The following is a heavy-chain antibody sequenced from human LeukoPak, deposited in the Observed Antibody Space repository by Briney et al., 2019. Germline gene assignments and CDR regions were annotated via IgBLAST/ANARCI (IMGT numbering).Heavy chain of an antibody. D-gene: IGHD3-16*02. CDR2: ISSSSSYI. Sequence: PGGSLRLSCAASGFTFSSYSMNWVRQAPGKGLEWVSSISSSSSYIYYADSVKGRFTISRDNAKNSLYLQMNSLRAKDTAVYYCTRGDFSGSYRSYFDYWGQGTLVTVSS. CDR3: TRGDFSGSYRSYFDY. V-gene: IGHV3-21*01. J-gene: IGHJ4*02. CDR1: GFTFSSYS.